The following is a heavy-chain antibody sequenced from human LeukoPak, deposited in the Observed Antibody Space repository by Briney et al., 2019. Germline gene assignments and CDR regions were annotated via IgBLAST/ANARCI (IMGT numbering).Heavy chain of an antibody. J-gene: IGHJ4*02. Sequence: PGGSLRLSCAASGFTFSSYSMNWVRQAPGKGLEWVSSISSSSSYIYYADSVKGRFTISRDNAKNSLYLQMNSLRAEDTAVYYCARDAPFPYCSSTSCHIIPEPYYFDYWGQGTLVTVSS. D-gene: IGHD2-2*01. CDR2: ISSSSSYI. V-gene: IGHV3-21*01. CDR1: GFTFSSYS. CDR3: ARDAPFPYCSSTSCHIIPEPYYFDY.